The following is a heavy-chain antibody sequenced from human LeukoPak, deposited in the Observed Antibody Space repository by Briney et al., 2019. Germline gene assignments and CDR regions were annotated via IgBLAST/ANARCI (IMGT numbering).Heavy chain of an antibody. CDR1: GFPFKNYG. CDR3: ARGKTVSGDLDY. Sequence: GGSLRLSCAASGFPFKNYGFYWVRQAPGKGLEWVAFIHYDGSEIYYADSVKGRFSISRDNSKNTLFLEMDDLRVEDTAVYYCARGKTVSGDLDYWGQGTLVIVSA. D-gene: IGHD2-21*02. CDR2: IHYDGSEI. J-gene: IGHJ4*02. V-gene: IGHV3-30*02.